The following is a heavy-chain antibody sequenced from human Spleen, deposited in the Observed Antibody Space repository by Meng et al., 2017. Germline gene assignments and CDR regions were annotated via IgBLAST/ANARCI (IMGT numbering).Heavy chain of an antibody. J-gene: IGHJ3*02. CDR2: ISSDGGDE. CDR3: ARGNGWELLGAFDI. CDR1: GFPFDNYG. D-gene: IGHD1-26*01. V-gene: IGHV3-30*01. Sequence: GGSLRLSCAASGFPFDNYGMHWVRQAPGKGLEWVAIISSDGGDEYYADSVKGRFTISRDNYKNTMFLQMNSLKVEDTAVYYCARGNGWELLGAFDIWGQGTMVTVSS.